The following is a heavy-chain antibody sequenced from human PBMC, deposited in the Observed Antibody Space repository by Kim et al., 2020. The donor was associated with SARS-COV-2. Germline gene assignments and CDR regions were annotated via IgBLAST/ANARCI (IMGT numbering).Heavy chain of an antibody. CDR1: GFTFSSYW. Sequence: GGSLRLSCAASGFTFSSYWMSWVRQAPGKGLEWVANIKQDGSEKYYVDSVKGRFTISRDNAKNSLYLQMNSLRAEDTAVYYCAREVGGYDFWSGYYDTNWFDPWGQGTLVTVSS. D-gene: IGHD3-3*01. CDR3: AREVGGYDFWSGYYDTNWFDP. J-gene: IGHJ5*02. CDR2: IKQDGSEK. V-gene: IGHV3-7*01.